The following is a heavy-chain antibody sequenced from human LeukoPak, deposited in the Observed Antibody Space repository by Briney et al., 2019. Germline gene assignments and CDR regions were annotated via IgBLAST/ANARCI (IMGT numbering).Heavy chain of an antibody. J-gene: IGHJ3*02. Sequence: SQTLSLTCAVYGGSFSGYYWGWIRQPPGKGLEWIGSIYYSGSTYYNPSLKSRVTISVDTSKNQFSLKLTSVTAADTAMYYCARWFRGYRDAFDIWGQGTLVTVSS. CDR3: ARWFRGYRDAFDI. CDR2: IYYSGST. D-gene: IGHD5-18*01. V-gene: IGHV4-39*01. CDR1: GGSFSGYY.